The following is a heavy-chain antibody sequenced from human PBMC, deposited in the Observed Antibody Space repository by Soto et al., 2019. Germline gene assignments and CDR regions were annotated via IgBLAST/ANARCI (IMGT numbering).Heavy chain of an antibody. J-gene: IGHJ4*02. CDR2: IIPIFGTA. Sequence: SVKVSCKASGGTFSSYAISWVRQASGQGLEWMGGIIPIFGTANYAQKSQGRVTITADKSTSTAYMELSSLRSEDTAVYYCARDGGYCSSTSCPGDYWGQGTLVTVSS. CDR3: ARDGGYCSSTSCPGDY. V-gene: IGHV1-69*06. D-gene: IGHD2-2*01. CDR1: GGTFSSYA.